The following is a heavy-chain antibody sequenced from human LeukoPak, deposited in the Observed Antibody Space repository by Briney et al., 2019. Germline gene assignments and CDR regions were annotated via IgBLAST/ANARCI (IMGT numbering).Heavy chain of an antibody. CDR3: AKDHVGENY. J-gene: IGHJ4*02. Sequence: PSETLSLTCAVYGGSFSGYYWSWIRQPPGKGLEWIGEINHSGSTNYNPSLKSRVTISVDTSKNQFSLKLSSVTAEDTAVYYCAKDHVGENYWGQGTLVTVSS. CDR1: GGSFSGYY. V-gene: IGHV4-34*01. CDR2: INHSGST.